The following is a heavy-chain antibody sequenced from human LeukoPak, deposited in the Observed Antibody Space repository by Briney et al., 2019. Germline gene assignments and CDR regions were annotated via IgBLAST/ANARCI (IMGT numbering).Heavy chain of an antibody. CDR1: GFTFSSYG. D-gene: IGHD5-18*01. Sequence: PGRSLRLSCAASGFTFSSYGMHWVRQAPGKGLEWVALISFDGGKNYYADSVKGRFTISRDNSKNTLYLQMNSLIPDDTAVYYCAKGRQQWWTLDALDIWGQGTMVTVSS. CDR3: AKGRQQWWTLDALDI. CDR2: ISFDGGKN. V-gene: IGHV3-30*18. J-gene: IGHJ3*02.